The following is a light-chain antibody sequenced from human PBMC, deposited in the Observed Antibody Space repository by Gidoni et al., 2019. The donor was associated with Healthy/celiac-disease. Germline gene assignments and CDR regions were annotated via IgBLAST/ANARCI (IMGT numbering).Light chain of an antibody. CDR2: AAS. J-gene: IGKJ4*01. CDR3: QQSYSTLT. V-gene: IGKV1-39*01. CDR1: QSISSY. Sequence: DIQMTQSSSSLSASVGDRVTITCRARQSISSYLNWYQQKPGKAPKLLIYAASSLQSGVPSRFSGSGSGTDFTLTISSLQPEDFATYYCQQSYSTLTFGGGTKVEIK.